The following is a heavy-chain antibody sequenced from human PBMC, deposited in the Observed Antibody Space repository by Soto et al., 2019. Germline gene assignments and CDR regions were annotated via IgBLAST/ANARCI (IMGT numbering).Heavy chain of an antibody. D-gene: IGHD2-8*01. CDR2: ISGNGGFR. Sequence: QPVGSLRLSCAASGFNFNDYAMSWVRQAPGKGLEWVAVISGNGGFRYYADFVKGRFTVSRDNSKNTVYLQMSNLGSEDTAVYYCAKAQEVDMTLLIVVTYAMAAWGRGNTFTVAS. CDR3: AKAQEVDMTLLIVVTYAMAA. V-gene: IGHV3-23*01. CDR1: GFNFNDYA. J-gene: IGHJ6*02.